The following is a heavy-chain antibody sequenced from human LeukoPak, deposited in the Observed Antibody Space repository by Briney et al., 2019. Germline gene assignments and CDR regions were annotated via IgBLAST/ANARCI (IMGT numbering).Heavy chain of an antibody. CDR2: ISAYNGNT. Sequence: ASVKVSCKASGYTFTSYGISWVRQAPAQGHEWRGWISAYNGNTNYAQKLQGRVTMTTDTSTSTVYMELRSLRSDDTAVYYCARHIVVVTAPYYFDYWGQGTLVTVSS. CDR1: GYTFTSYG. J-gene: IGHJ4*02. V-gene: IGHV1-18*01. CDR3: ARHIVVVTAPYYFDY. D-gene: IGHD2-21*02.